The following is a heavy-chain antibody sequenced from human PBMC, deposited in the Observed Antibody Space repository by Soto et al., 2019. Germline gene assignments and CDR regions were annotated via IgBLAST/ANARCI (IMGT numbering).Heavy chain of an antibody. D-gene: IGHD3-3*01. Sequence: QVTLKESGPVLVKPTETLTLTCTVSGFSLSNARMGVSWIRQPPGKALEGLAHIFSNDEKSYSTSLKSRLTISKDTSKSQVVLTMTNMDPVDTATYYCARIHRTAYYDFWSGYYPPDYWGQGTLVTVSS. CDR2: IFSNDEK. CDR1: GFSLSNARMG. CDR3: ARIHRTAYYDFWSGYYPPDY. V-gene: IGHV2-26*01. J-gene: IGHJ4*02.